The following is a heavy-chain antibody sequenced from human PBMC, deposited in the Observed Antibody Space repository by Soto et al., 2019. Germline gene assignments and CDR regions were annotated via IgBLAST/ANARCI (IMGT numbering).Heavy chain of an antibody. Sequence: PGESLKISCKASGDSFTNYWVSWVRQMPGKGLEWMGIIYPGDSDTRYSPSFQGQVTISADKSTTTAYLQWSSLRASDTAMYYFARHTGLGYRSTWDYYYAMNVWGQGTTVTVSS. D-gene: IGHD6-13*01. J-gene: IGHJ6*02. CDR2: IYPGDSDT. V-gene: IGHV5-51*01. CDR1: GDSFTNYW. CDR3: ARHTGLGYRSTWDYYYAMNV.